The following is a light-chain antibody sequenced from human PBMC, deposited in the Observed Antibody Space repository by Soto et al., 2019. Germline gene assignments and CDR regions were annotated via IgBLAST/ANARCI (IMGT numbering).Light chain of an antibody. CDR2: DAS. V-gene: IGKV1-5*01. J-gene: IGKJ1*01. Sequence: GARVTITCRASQSISSWLAWYQQKPGKAPKLLIYDASSLESGVPSRFSGSGSGTEFTLTISSLQPDDFATYYCQQYNSHWTFGQGTKVEIK. CDR1: QSISSW. CDR3: QQYNSHWT.